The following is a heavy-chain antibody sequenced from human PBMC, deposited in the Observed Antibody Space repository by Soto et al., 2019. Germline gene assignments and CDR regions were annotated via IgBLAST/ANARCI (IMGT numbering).Heavy chain of an antibody. CDR3: ARAVGYSRYGMDV. Sequence: SETLSLTCTVSGGSISSGDYYWSWIRQPPGKGLGWIGYIYYSGSTYYNPSLKSRVTISVDTSKNQFSLKLSSVTAADTAVYYCARAVGYSRYGMDVWGQGTTVTVSS. V-gene: IGHV4-30-4*01. J-gene: IGHJ6*02. D-gene: IGHD1-26*01. CDR2: IYYSGST. CDR1: GGSISSGDYY.